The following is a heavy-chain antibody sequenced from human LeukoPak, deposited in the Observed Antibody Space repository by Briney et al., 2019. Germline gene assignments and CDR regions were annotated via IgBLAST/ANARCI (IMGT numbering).Heavy chain of an antibody. V-gene: IGHV1-2*02. D-gene: IGHD3-22*01. CDR1: GYTFTGYY. CDR2: INPNSGGT. J-gene: IGHJ4*02. CDR3: ATHYYDSSGYFDY. Sequence: ASVKVSCKXSGYTFTGYYMHWVRQAPGQGLEWMGWINPNSGGTNYAQKFQSRVTMTRDTSISTAYMELSRLRSDDTAVYYCATHYYDSSGYFDYWGQGTLVTVSS.